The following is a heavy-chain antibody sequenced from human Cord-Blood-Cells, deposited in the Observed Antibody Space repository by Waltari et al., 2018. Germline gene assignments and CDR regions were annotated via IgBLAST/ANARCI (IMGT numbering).Heavy chain of an antibody. D-gene: IGHD6-6*01. CDR2: INHSGST. J-gene: IGHJ4*02. CDR3: ATSSSSSVGY. Sequence: QVQLQQWGAGLLKPSETLSLTCAVYGGSFSGYYWSWIRQPPGKGLEWIGEINHSGSTNYNPSLTSRVTISVDTSKNQFSLKLSSVTAADTAVYYCATSSSSSVGYWGQGTLVTVSS. CDR1: GGSFSGYY. V-gene: IGHV4-34*01.